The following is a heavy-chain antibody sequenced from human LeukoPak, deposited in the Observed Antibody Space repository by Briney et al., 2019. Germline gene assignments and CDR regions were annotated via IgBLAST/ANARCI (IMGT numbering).Heavy chain of an antibody. V-gene: IGHV3-23*01. J-gene: IGHJ5*02. CDR3: AKDSLQYYYGSGTPVGFDP. Sequence: PGGSLRLSCAASGFTFSSYAMSWVRQAPGKGLEWVSAISGSGGSTYYADSVKGWFTISRDNSKNTLYLQMNSLRAEDTAVYYCAKDSLQYYYGSGTPVGFDPWGQGTLVTVSS. CDR1: GFTFSSYA. CDR2: ISGSGGST. D-gene: IGHD3-10*01.